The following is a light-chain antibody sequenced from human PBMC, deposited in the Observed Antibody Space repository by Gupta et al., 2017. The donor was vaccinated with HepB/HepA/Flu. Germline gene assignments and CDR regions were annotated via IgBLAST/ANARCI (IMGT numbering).Light chain of an antibody. Sequence: DIQMTQSPSSVFAPVGDRVTITCRASRFMNSRLGWYQQKTGSAPKLLIYTASNLESGVPSRFSGSRSGTEFTITISSLQPAEYATYYCQQGATYPITFGGGTKVDIK. J-gene: IGKJ4*01. V-gene: IGKV1-12*01. CDR2: TAS. CDR3: QQGATYPIT. CDR1: RFMNSR.